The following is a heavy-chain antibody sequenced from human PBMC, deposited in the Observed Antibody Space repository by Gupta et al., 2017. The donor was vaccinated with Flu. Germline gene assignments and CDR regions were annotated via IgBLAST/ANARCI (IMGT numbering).Heavy chain of an antibody. CDR1: GYTFTGYY. CDR3: ARAPPILTHCSSTSCHSSAIDGYYYYGMDV. Sequence: QVQLVQSGAEVKKPGASVKVSCKASGYTFTGYYMHWVRQAPGQGLEWMGWINPNSGGTNYAQKFQGWVTMTRDTSISTAYMELSRLRSDDTAVYYCARAPPILTHCSSTSCHSSAIDGYYYYGMDVWGQGTTVTVSS. J-gene: IGHJ6*02. V-gene: IGHV1-2*04. CDR2: INPNSGGT. D-gene: IGHD2-2*01.